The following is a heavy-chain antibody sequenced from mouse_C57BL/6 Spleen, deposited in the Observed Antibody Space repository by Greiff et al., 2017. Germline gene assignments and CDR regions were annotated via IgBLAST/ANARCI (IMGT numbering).Heavy chain of an antibody. CDR2: IDPETGGT. CDR1: GYTFTDYE. V-gene: IGHV1-15*01. D-gene: IGHD2-5*01. J-gene: IGHJ1*03. CDR3: TRPGSNYKYCDV. Sequence: QVQLQQSGAELVRPGASVTLSCKASGYTFTDYEMHWVKQTPVHGLEWIGAIDPETGGTAYNQKFKGKAILTADKSSSTAYMELRSLTSEDAAVYYCTRPGSNYKYCDVWGTGTTVTVSS.